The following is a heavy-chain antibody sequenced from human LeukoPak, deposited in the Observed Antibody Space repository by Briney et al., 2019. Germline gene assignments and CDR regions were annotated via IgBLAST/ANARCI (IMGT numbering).Heavy chain of an antibody. V-gene: IGHV5-10-1*01. Sequence: GGSLLISCKGSGNNFTNYWISWGRQLPGKGLEWMGRINPSDSYTNYSPSFQGHVTISADKSISTAYLQWSSLKASDTAMYYCARLSGGNTSGWGQGTLVTVSS. CDR2: INPSDSYT. CDR1: GNNFTNYW. J-gene: IGHJ4*02. CDR3: ARLSGGNTSG. D-gene: IGHD6-19*01.